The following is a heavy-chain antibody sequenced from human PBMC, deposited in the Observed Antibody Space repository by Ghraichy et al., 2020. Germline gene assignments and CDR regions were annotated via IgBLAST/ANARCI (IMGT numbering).Heavy chain of an antibody. J-gene: IGHJ4*02. D-gene: IGHD3-22*01. CDR3: ARRGFDDSSGYYFFFDY. Sequence: SETLSLTCTVSGGSISSYYWSWIRQPPGKGLEWIGYIYYSGSTNYNPSLKSRVTISVDTSKNQFSLKLSSVTAADTAVYYCARRGFDDSSGYYFFFDYWGQGTLVTVSS. V-gene: IGHV4-59*08. CDR1: GGSISSYY. CDR2: IYYSGST.